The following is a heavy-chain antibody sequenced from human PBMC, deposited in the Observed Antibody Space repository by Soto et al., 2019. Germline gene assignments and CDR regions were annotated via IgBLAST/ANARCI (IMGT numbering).Heavy chain of an antibody. CDR1: GGSISSYY. J-gene: IGHJ3*02. CDR2: IYYSGST. CDR3: ARAAFGYAFDI. V-gene: IGHV4-59*01. Sequence: SETLSLTCTVSGGSISSYYWSWIRQPPGKGLEWIGYIYYSGSTNYNPSLKSRVTISVDTSKNQFSLKLSSVTAADTAVYYCARAAFGYAFDIWGQGTMVTVSS. D-gene: IGHD3-10*01.